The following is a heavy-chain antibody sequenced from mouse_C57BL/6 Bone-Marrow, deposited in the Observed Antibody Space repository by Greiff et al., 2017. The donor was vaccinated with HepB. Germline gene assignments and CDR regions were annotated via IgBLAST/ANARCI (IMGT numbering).Heavy chain of an antibody. D-gene: IGHD3-2*02. J-gene: IGHJ3*01. Sequence: VQLQQSDAELVKPGASVKISCKVSGYTFTDHTIHWMKQRPEQGLEWIGYIYPRDGSTKYNEKFKGKATLTADKSSSTAYMQLNSLPSEDSAVYFSATEGRQRRHRFAYWGQGTLLTVSA. CDR3: ATEGRQRRHRFAY. V-gene: IGHV1-78*01. CDR1: GYTFTDHT. CDR2: IYPRDGST.